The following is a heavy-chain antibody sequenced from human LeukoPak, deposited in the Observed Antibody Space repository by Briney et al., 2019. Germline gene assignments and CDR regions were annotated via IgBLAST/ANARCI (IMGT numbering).Heavy chain of an antibody. D-gene: IGHD6-19*01. CDR3: ARVKGSGWSSSTYYYYGMDV. J-gene: IGHJ6*02. CDR2: ISAYNGNT. CDR1: GYTFTSYG. Sequence: ASVKVSCKASGYTFTSYGISWVRQAPGQGLEWMGWISAYNGNTNYAQRLQGRVTMTTDTSTSTAYMELRSLRSDDTAVYYCARVKGSGWSSSTYYYYGMDVWGQGTTVTVSS. V-gene: IGHV1-18*01.